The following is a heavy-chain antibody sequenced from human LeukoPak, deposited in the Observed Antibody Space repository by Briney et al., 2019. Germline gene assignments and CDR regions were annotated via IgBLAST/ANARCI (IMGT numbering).Heavy chain of an antibody. CDR1: GGSISSSSYY. CDR2: IYYSGST. Sequence: SETLSLTCTVSGGSISSSSYYWGWNRQPPGKGLEWIGSIYYSGSTYYNPSLKSRVTISVDTSKNQFSLKLSSVTAADTAVYYCARWVDLTVYWGQGTLVTVSS. D-gene: IGHD3-9*01. CDR3: ARWVDLTVY. V-gene: IGHV4-39*07. J-gene: IGHJ4*02.